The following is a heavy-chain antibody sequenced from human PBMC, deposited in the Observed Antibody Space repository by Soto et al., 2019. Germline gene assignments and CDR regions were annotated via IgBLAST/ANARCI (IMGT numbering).Heavy chain of an antibody. CDR2: IIPMLGTA. J-gene: IGHJ4*02. Sequence: QVQLVQSGAEVKKPGSSVKVSCKASGGTFSSYAITWVRQAPEEGLEWMGGIIPMLGTANYAQRCQGRATISADESSSTAYMELISLRSEDTAVYYWATSRSYSSSWYGRDFDYWGQGNLVTVSS. V-gene: IGHV1-69*01. CDR3: ATSRSYSSSWYGRDFDY. D-gene: IGHD6-13*01. CDR1: GGTFSSYA.